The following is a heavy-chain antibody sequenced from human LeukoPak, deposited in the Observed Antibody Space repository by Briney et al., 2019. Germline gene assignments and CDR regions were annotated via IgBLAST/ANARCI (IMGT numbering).Heavy chain of an antibody. D-gene: IGHD4-17*01. Sequence: ASVKVSCKASGGTFSSYAISWVRQALGQGLEWMGRIIPILGIANYAQKFQGRVTITADKSTSTAYMELSSLRSEDTAVYYCARGQDYGDWFDPWGQGTLVTVSS. CDR2: IIPILGIA. CDR3: ARGQDYGDWFDP. V-gene: IGHV1-69*04. CDR1: GGTFSSYA. J-gene: IGHJ5*02.